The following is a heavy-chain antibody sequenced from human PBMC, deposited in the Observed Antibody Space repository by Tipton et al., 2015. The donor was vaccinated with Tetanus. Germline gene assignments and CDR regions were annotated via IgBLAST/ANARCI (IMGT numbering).Heavy chain of an antibody. Sequence: TLSLTCTVSGGSISSGGYYWSWIRQHPGKGLEWIGDIYYSGNTYYNPSLKSLVSITVDTSKNQFSLKLNSVTAADAAVYYCARDQARGARGWIYFDYWGQGTLVTVSS. CDR1: GGSISSGGYY. V-gene: IGHV4-31*01. J-gene: IGHJ4*02. CDR2: IYYSGNT. CDR3: ARDQARGARGWIYFDY. D-gene: IGHD1-26*01.